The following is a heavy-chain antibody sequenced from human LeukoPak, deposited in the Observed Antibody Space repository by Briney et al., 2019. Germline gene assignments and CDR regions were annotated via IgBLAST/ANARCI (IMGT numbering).Heavy chain of an antibody. D-gene: IGHD5-18*01. CDR1: GFTVSTNC. Sequence: GGSLRLSCAASGFTVSTNCMTWVRQAPGKGREWVSTIHSRGTTYYADSVMGRFTISRHNSRNTLYLQMNSLRAEDTAVYYCARVDTVMAYYFDLWGQGTLVTVSS. CDR3: ARVDTVMAYYFDL. J-gene: IGHJ4*02. V-gene: IGHV3-53*04. CDR2: IHSRGTT.